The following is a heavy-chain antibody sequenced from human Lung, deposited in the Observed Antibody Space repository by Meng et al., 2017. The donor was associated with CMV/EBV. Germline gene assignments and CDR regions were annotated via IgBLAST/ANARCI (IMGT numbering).Heavy chain of an antibody. CDR3: ARGGYCSSTSCYAGRPFDY. Sequence: SQTLXLTXAVYGGSFSGYYWSWIRQPPGKGLEWIGEINHSGSTNYNPSLKSRVTISVDTSKNQFSLKLSSVTAADTAVYYCARGGYCSSTSCYAGRPFDYWXQGTLVTVPS. V-gene: IGHV4-34*01. CDR1: GGSFSGYY. J-gene: IGHJ4*02. D-gene: IGHD2-2*01. CDR2: INHSGST.